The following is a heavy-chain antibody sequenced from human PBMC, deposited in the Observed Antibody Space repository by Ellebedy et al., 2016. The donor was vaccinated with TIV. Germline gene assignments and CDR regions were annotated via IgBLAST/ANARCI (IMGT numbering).Heavy chain of an antibody. V-gene: IGHV4-38-2*02. CDR2: ICHSGTT. Sequence: MPSETLSLTCTVSGYSISSAYCWGWIQQPPGKGLEWIGSICHSGTTYYNPSLKSRVIVSVDTSKNQFSLRLTSVTAADTAGYYCARDEAITVRFDPWGRGTLVTVS. CDR3: ARDEAITVRFDP. D-gene: IGHD3-16*01. CDR1: GYSISSAYC. J-gene: IGHJ5*02.